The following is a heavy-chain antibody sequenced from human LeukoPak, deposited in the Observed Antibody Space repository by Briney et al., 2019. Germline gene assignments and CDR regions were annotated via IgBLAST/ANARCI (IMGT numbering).Heavy chain of an antibody. CDR2: IYYSGST. CDR1: GVSISSYY. Sequence: PSETLSLTCTVSGVSISSYYWSWIRQPPGKGLEWIGYIYYSGSTNYNPSLKSRVTISVDTSKNQFSLKLSSVTAADTAVYYCARGGAAVYWGQGTLVTVSS. D-gene: IGHD1-26*01. V-gene: IGHV4-59*01. J-gene: IGHJ4*02. CDR3: ARGGAAVY.